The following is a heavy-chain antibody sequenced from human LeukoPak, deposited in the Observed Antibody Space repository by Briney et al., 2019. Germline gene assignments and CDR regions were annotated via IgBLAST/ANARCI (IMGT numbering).Heavy chain of an antibody. J-gene: IGHJ4*02. V-gene: IGHV3-23*01. CDR1: GFTFSSYA. CDR2: ISGSGGST. Sequence: LSGGSLRLSCAASGFTFSSYAMSWVRQAPGKGLEWVSAISGSGGSTYYADSVKGRFTISRDNSKNTLYLQMNSLRAEDTAVYYCARWRTPPKGVKDASFFDYWGQGTLVTVSS. CDR3: ARWRTPPKGVKDASFFDY. D-gene: IGHD1-1*01.